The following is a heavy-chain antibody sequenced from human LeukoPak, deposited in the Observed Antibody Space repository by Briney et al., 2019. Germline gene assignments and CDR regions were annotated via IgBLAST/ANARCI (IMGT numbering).Heavy chain of an antibody. J-gene: IGHJ4*02. CDR1: GFSFSSYS. CDR2: INTVSSYI. V-gene: IGHV3-21*06. D-gene: IGHD2-2*01. CDR3: ARDEDQLLHLDY. Sequence: GGSLRLSCAASGFSFSSYSFNWVRQAPGKGLEWVSSINTVSSYIYYADALKGRFTISRDNAKNSVYLQMDSLRAEDTAVYYCARDEDQLLHLDYWGQGTLVTVSS.